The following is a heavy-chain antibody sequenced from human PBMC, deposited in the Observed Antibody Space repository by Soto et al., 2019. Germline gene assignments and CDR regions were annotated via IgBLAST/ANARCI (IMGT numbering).Heavy chain of an antibody. CDR1: GFTFSAFA. J-gene: IGHJ4*02. D-gene: IGHD3-10*01. V-gene: IGHV3-30*18. CDR3: AKGVVREPAYFDY. Sequence: QVQMVESGGGVAQPGRSLRLSCAVSGFTFSAFAMYWVRQAPGKGLEWVALISYDGGNEDYAESVRGRFTISRDNSKNALYLDMSSLSAEDSAVYFCAKGVVREPAYFDYWGQGTLVTVSS. CDR2: ISYDGGNE.